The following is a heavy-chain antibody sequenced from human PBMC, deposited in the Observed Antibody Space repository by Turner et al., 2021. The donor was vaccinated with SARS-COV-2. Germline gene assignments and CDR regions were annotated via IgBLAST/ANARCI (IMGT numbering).Heavy chain of an antibody. CDR2: IWYDGSNK. Sequence: QVQLVESGGGVVQLGRSLRLSCAASGFTFSSYGMDWVRQAPVKGLEWVVVIWYDGSNKYYTDSVECRFTISRDNSKNTLYLQMNSLRAEDTAVYYCARDGSGYYDSSGYFDYWGQGTLVTVSS. CDR3: ARDGSGYYDSSGYFDY. V-gene: IGHV3-33*01. J-gene: IGHJ4*02. D-gene: IGHD3-22*01. CDR1: GFTFSSYG.